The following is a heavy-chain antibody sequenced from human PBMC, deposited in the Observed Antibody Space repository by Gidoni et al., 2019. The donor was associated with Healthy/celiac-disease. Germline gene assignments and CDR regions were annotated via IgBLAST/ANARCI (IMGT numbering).Heavy chain of an antibody. Sequence: QVQLVESGGGVVQRGRSLRLSCAASGFTFSSYGMHWVRQAPGKGLEWVAVISYDGSNKYYADSVKGRFTISRDNSKNTLYLQMNSLRAEDTAVYYCANTVTTYYYYGMDVWGQGTTVTVSS. V-gene: IGHV3-30*18. CDR1: GFTFSSYG. CDR2: ISYDGSNK. J-gene: IGHJ6*02. D-gene: IGHD4-4*01. CDR3: ANTVTTYYYYGMDV.